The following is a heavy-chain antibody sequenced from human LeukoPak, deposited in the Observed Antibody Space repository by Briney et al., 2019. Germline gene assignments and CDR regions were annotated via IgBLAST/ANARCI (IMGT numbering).Heavy chain of an antibody. J-gene: IGHJ4*02. Sequence: GGSLRLSCATSGFTFSSYSMNWVRQAPGKGLEWVSSISSSSSYIYYADSVKGRFTISRDNAKNSLYLQMNSLRAEDTAVYYCAREGPYGDYFDYWGQGTLVTVSS. CDR3: AREGPYGDYFDY. D-gene: IGHD4-17*01. V-gene: IGHV3-21*01. CDR2: ISSSSSYI. CDR1: GFTFSSYS.